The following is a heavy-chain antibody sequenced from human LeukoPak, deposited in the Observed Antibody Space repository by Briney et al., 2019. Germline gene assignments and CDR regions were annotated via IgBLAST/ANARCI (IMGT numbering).Heavy chain of an antibody. CDR3: EGHYYDSSGYYY. V-gene: IGHV3-53*01. D-gene: IGHD3-22*01. CDR2: IYSGGST. CDR1: GFTVSSNY. Sequence: GGSLRLSCAASGFTVSSNYMSWVRQAPGKGLEWVSVIYSGGSTYYADSVKGRFTISRDNSKNTLYLQMNSLRAEDTAVYYREGHYYDSSGYYYWGQGTLVTVSS. J-gene: IGHJ4*02.